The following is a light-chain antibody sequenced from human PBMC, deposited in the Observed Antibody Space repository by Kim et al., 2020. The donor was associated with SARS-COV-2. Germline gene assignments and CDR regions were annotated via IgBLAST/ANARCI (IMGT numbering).Light chain of an antibody. CDR1: QSVSSSF. CDR3: QQYGSSPLYT. CDR2: GAS. Sequence: STGERATLSCRASQSVSSSFVGWEQQKTGQAPRLLIYGASSRATGIPDRFRWSGSGKDFTLTISRLEPEDFAVYYCQQYGSSPLYTLGQGTKLEIK. J-gene: IGKJ2*01. V-gene: IGKV3-20*01.